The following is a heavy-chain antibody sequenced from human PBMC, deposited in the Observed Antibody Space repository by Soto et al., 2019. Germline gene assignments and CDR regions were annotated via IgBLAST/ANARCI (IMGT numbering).Heavy chain of an antibody. V-gene: IGHV3-74*01. CDR2: INSDGSST. J-gene: IGHJ6*02. Sequence: GGSLRLSCAASGFTFSSYWMHWVRQAPGKGLVRVSRINSDGSSTSYADSVKGRFTISRDNAKNTLYLQMNSLRAEDTAVYYCARDSLIATQTYYDFWSGYYYGMDVWGQGTTVTVSS. D-gene: IGHD3-3*01. CDR3: ARDSLIATQTYYDFWSGYYYGMDV. CDR1: GFTFSSYW.